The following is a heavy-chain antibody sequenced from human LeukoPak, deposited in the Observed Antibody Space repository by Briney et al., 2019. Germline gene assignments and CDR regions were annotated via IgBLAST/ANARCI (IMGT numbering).Heavy chain of an antibody. CDR3: ARVSSYSGSYYVYY. Sequence: HSETLSLTCTVSGGSISSYYWSWIRQPPGKGLEWIGYIYYSGSTNYNPSLKSRVTISVDTSKNQFSLKLSSVTAADTAVYYCARVSSYSGSYYVYYWGQGTLVTVSS. J-gene: IGHJ4*02. CDR2: IYYSGST. D-gene: IGHD1-26*01. CDR1: GGSISSYY. V-gene: IGHV4-59*01.